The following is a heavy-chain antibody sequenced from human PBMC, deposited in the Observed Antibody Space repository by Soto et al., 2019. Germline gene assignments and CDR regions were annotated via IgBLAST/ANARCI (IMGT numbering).Heavy chain of an antibody. V-gene: IGHV3-23*01. CDR3: ATNYDFWSGYPGP. Sequence: HPGGSLRLSCAASELTFSNYAMSWVRQAPGKGLEWVSAISGSGGSTYYADSVKGRFTISRDNSKNTLYLQMNSLRAEDTAVYYCATNYDFWSGYPGPWGQGTLVTVSS. J-gene: IGHJ5*02. CDR2: ISGSGGST. CDR1: ELTFSNYA. D-gene: IGHD3-3*01.